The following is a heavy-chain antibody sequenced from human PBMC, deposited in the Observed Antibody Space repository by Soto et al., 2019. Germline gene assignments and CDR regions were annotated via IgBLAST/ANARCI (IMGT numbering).Heavy chain of an antibody. V-gene: IGHV5-10-1*01. Sequence: PGESLKISCKGSGYSFTSYWISWVRQMPWKGLEWMGRIDPSDSYTNYSPSFQGHVTISADKSISTAYLQWSSLKASDTAMYYCARHGTVTPGDDAFDIWGQGTMVTVSS. J-gene: IGHJ3*02. CDR3: ARHGTVTPGDDAFDI. D-gene: IGHD4-4*01. CDR2: IDPSDSYT. CDR1: GYSFTSYW.